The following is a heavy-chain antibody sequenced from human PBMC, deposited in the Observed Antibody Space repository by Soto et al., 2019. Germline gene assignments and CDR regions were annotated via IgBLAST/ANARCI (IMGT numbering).Heavy chain of an antibody. V-gene: IGHV3-48*01. CDR3: ARDRGYCSSTSCYAGDY. Sequence: VQLVESGGGLVQPGGSLRLSCAASGFTFSSYSMNWVRQAPGKGLEWVSYISSSSSTIYYADSVKGRFTISRDNAKNSLYLQMNSLRAEDTAVYYCARDRGYCSSTSCYAGDYWGQGTLVTVSS. J-gene: IGHJ4*02. D-gene: IGHD2-2*01. CDR1: GFTFSSYS. CDR2: ISSSSSTI.